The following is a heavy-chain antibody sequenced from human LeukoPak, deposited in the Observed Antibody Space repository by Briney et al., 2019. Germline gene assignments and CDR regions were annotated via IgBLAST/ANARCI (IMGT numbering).Heavy chain of an antibody. CDR1: GGSFSDYY. J-gene: IGHJ3*02. CDR3: ARRPKANSRITMVRGVRRGAFDI. V-gene: IGHV4-34*01. Sequence: SETLSLTCAVYGGSFSDYYWSWIRQPPGKGLEWIGEINHSGSTNYNPSLKSRVTISVDTSKNQFSLKLSSATAADTAVYYCARRPKANSRITMVRGVRRGAFDIWGQGTMVTVSS. CDR2: INHSGST. D-gene: IGHD3-10*01.